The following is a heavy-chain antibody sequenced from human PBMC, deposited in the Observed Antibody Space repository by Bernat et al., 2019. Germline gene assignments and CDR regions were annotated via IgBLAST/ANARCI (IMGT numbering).Heavy chain of an antibody. J-gene: IGHJ4*02. V-gene: IGHV4-39*01. Sequence: QLQLQESGPGLVKPSETLSLTCTVSGGSISSSSYYWGWIRQPPGQGLEWIGTYYYSGSTYYNPSLKSRVTISVDTSKNQLSLKSSSVTAAATAVYYCARKPDRVGNMDDWGQGTLVTVSS. CDR1: GGSISSSSYY. CDR2: YYYSGST. CDR3: ARKPDRVGNMDD. D-gene: IGHD1-26*01.